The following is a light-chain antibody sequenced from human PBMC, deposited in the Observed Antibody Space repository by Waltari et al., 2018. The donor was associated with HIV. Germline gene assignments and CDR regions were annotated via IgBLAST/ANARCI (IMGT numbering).Light chain of an antibody. J-gene: IGLJ3*02. CDR2: EVS. CDR3: SSLTNSATLSVL. V-gene: IGLV2-14*01. Sequence: QFALTQPASVSGSPGQSITISCTGTSSDIGYYNYVSWYQQHPGKAPKLMSYEVSNRPSGVSNRFSGSKSGNTASLTISGLQAEDEADYFCSSLTNSATLSVLFGGGTKLTVL. CDR1: SSDIGYYNY.